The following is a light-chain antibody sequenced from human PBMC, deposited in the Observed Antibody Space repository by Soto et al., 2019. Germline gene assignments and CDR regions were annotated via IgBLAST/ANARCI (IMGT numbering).Light chain of an antibody. CDR2: GAS. CDR1: QSVNTKY. Sequence: EIVLTQSPGTLSLSPGERATLSCRASQSVNTKYLAWYQQKPGQAPRLLIYGASTRATDVPARFSGSGSGTEFTLTISSLQSEDFAVYYCQQYNIWPPWTFGQGTKVDIK. J-gene: IGKJ1*01. CDR3: QQYNIWPPWT. V-gene: IGKV3-15*01.